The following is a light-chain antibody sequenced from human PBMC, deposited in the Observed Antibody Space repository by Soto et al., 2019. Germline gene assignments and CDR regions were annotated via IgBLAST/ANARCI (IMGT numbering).Light chain of an antibody. J-gene: IGKJ2*01. CDR3: QEDGSSSYT. CDR1: PSVSSRY. Sequence: EIVLTQSPGTLSLSPGERATLSCRASPSVSSRYLAWYQQKPGQAPRLLIYGASSRATCIPDRFSGSGSGTAFTLTISRLEPNYCGGYYGQEDGSSSYTFGQGTRREIK. CDR2: GAS. V-gene: IGKV3-20*01.